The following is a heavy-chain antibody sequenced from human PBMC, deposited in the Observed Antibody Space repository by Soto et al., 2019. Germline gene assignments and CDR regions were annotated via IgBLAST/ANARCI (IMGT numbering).Heavy chain of an antibody. V-gene: IGHV4-39*01. Sequence: SETLSLTCTVSGGSISSSSYYWGWIRQPPGKGLEWIGSIYYSGSTYYNPSLKSRVTISVDTSKNQFPLKLSSVTAADTAVYYCASPISPYYYDSSGYYYWGQGTLVTVSS. D-gene: IGHD3-22*01. J-gene: IGHJ4*02. CDR2: IYYSGST. CDR1: GGSISSSSYY. CDR3: ASPISPYYYDSSGYYY.